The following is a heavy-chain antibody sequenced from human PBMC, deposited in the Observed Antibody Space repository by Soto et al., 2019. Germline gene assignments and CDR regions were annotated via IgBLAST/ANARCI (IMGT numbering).Heavy chain of an antibody. V-gene: IGHV3-30*18. CDR1: GFTFSSYG. CDR2: ISYDGSNK. CDR3: AKDQSSGSYSDY. J-gene: IGHJ4*02. Sequence: GGSLRLSCAASGFTFSSYGMHWVRQAPGKGLERVAVISYDGSNKYYADSVKCRFTISIDNSKNTLYLQMNSLRAEDTAVYYCAKDQSSGSYSDYWGQGTLVTVSS. D-gene: IGHD1-26*01.